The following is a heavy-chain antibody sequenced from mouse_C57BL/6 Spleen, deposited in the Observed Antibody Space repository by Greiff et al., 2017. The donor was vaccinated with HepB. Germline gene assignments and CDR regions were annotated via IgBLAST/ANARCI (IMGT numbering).Heavy chain of an antibody. D-gene: IGHD4-1*01. Sequence: EVHLVESGGGLVQPGGSLSLSCAASGFTFTDYYMSWVRQPPGKALEWLGFIRNKANGYTTEYSASVKGRFTISRDNSQSILYLQMNALRAGDSATYYCARYIPRTGYFDYWGQGTTLTVSS. CDR2: IRNKANGYTT. CDR3: ARYIPRTGYFDY. J-gene: IGHJ2*01. CDR1: GFTFTDYY. V-gene: IGHV7-3*01.